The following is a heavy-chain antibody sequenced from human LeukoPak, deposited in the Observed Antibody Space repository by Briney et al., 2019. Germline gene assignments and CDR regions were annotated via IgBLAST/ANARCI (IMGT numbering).Heavy chain of an antibody. J-gene: IGHJ6*04. Sequence: KVSCKASGGTFSSYAISWVRQAPGQGLEWMGRIIPIFGTANYAKKFQGRVTITADESTSTAYMELSSLRSEDTAVYYCARDDELLGYYFYGMDVWGKGTTGTVSS. CDR1: GGTFSSYA. CDR2: IIPIFGTA. CDR3: ARDDELLGYYFYGMDV. V-gene: IGHV1-69*01. D-gene: IGHD2-15*01.